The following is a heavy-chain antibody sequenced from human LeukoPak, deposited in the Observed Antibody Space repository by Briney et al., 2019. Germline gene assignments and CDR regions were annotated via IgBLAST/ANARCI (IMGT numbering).Heavy chain of an antibody. Sequence: GGSLRLSCAASGFYFGTRYMHWVRQAPGKGLMWFSRINPEGTERKYADSVRGRFIISRDNGENTLYLQMNSLRVDDTAVYFCARAVAGTGSSDSWGEGALVTVSS. CDR3: ARAVAGTGSSDS. CDR2: INPEGTER. V-gene: IGHV3-74*03. D-gene: IGHD6-19*01. J-gene: IGHJ4*02. CDR1: GFYFGTRY.